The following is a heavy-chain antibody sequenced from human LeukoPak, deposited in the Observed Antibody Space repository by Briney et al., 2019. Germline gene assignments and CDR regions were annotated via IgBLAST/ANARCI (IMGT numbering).Heavy chain of an antibody. V-gene: IGHV4-4*07. D-gene: IGHD3-10*01. J-gene: IGHJ3*02. Sequence: SETLSLTCTVSGGSISSYYWSWIRQPAGKGLEWIGRIYTSGGTNYNPSLKSRVTMSIDTSKNQFSLKLSSVTAADTAVYYCARGTTYYYGSGSYRSAFDIWGQGTMVSVSS. CDR3: ARGTTYYYGSGSYRSAFDI. CDR1: GGSISSYY. CDR2: IYTSGGT.